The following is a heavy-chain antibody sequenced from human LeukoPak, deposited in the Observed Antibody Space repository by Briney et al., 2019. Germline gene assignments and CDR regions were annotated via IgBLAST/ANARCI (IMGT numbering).Heavy chain of an antibody. J-gene: IGHJ5*02. V-gene: IGHV4-31*03. CDR2: IYYSGST. CDR1: GGSISSGGYY. D-gene: IGHD2-2*02. CDR3: ARGIVVVPAAIGVLNLWFDP. Sequence: SETLSLTCTVSGGSISSGGYYWSWIRQHPGKGLEWIGYIYYSGSTYYNPSLKSRVTISVDTSKNQFSLKLGSVTAADTAVYYCARGIVVVPAAIGVLNLWFDPWGQGTLVTVSS.